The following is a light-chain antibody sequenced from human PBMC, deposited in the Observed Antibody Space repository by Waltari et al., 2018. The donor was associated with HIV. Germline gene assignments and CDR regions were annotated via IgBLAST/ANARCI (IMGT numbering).Light chain of an antibody. CDR3: QQYTNSAFT. J-gene: IGKJ3*01. V-gene: IGKV3-20*01. Sequence: DIVLTQSPGTLSLSPGQRATLSCRAILSVRSNYLAWYQQKPGQAPRLLIYGASTRATGIPDRFSGSGSGTDFTLTISRLEPEDFAVYYCQQYTNSAFTFGPGTKVDIK. CDR1: LSVRSNY. CDR2: GAS.